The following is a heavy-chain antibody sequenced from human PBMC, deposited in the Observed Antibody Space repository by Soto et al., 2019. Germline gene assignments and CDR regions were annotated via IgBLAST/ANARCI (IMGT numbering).Heavy chain of an antibody. CDR3: GRAGGQLVLGSLGWFDP. J-gene: IGHJ5*02. D-gene: IGHD6-6*01. V-gene: IGHV4-4*02. CDR1: SGSISSSNW. Sequence: SETLSLTCAVSSGSISSSNWWSWVRQPPGKGLEWIGEIYHSGSTNYNPSLKSRVTISVDKSKNQFSLKLSSVTAADTAVYYCGRAGGQLVLGSLGWFDPWGQGTLVTVSS. CDR2: IYHSGST.